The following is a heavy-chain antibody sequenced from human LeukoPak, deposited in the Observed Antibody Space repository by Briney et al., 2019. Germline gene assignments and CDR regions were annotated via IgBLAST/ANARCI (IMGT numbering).Heavy chain of an antibody. CDR2: IGANGGGT. CDR3: AKATKAIVVDNYFDS. CDR1: GFAFTSYA. J-gene: IGHJ4*02. D-gene: IGHD3-22*01. V-gene: IGHV3-23*01. Sequence: GGSLRLSCAASGFAFTSYAMSWVRQAPGKGLQWVSGIGANGGGTYYADSMKGRFTISRDNSKNTLYLQMNSLRAEDTAVYYCAKATKAIVVDNYFDSWGQGTLVTVSS.